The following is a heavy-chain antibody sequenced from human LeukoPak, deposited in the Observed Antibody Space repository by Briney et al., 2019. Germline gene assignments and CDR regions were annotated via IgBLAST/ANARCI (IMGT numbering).Heavy chain of an antibody. D-gene: IGHD5-18*01. CDR1: GGSISGSSHY. CDR2: VST. V-gene: IGHV4-39*01. CDR3: ARAGYSYGTISYFDS. Sequence: PSETLSLTCTVSGGSISGSSHYWGRIRQPPGKGLEWIGVSTYYNPSLKNRVTISRDTSKNQFSLKLSSVTAADTAIYYCARAGYSYGTISYFDSWGQGTLVTVSP. J-gene: IGHJ4*02.